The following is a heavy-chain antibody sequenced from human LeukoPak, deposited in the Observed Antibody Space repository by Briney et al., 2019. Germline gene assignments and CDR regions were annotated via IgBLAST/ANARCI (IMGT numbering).Heavy chain of an antibody. V-gene: IGHV1-8*03. CDR1: GYTFNNNG. CDR3: ARGGEGYSYGPDWFDL. CDR2: MNPISANT. Sequence: ASVKVSCKASGYTFNNNGINWVRQATGQGLEWMGWMNPISANTGYAQNFQGRVTITRDASISTAYMELSSLTSEDTGVYYCARGGEGYSYGPDWFDLWGQGTLVTVSS. J-gene: IGHJ5*02. D-gene: IGHD5-18*01.